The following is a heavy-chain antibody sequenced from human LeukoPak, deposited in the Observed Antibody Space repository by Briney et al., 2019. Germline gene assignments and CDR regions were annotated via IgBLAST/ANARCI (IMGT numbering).Heavy chain of an antibody. J-gene: IGHJ6*02. D-gene: IGHD2-2*01. CDR2: ISLDGSNK. CDR1: GFTFSDYG. Sequence: PGGSLTLLCAASGFTFSDYGMLEVRQAPGKGLEWVAVISLDGSNKYYAADLKGRFAISRDNSKNTLYLQMNSLRPEDTAVYYCAKDLDIVVVSASSSGMDVWGQGTTVTVSS. CDR3: AKDLDIVVVSASSSGMDV. V-gene: IGHV3-30*18.